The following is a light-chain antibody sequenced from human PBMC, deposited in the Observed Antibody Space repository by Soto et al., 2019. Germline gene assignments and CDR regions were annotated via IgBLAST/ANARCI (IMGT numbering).Light chain of an antibody. CDR3: QKYNSGPWT. CDR1: QGISNY. V-gene: IGKV1-27*01. J-gene: IGKJ1*01. Sequence: DIQMTQSPSSLSASVGDRVTITCRASQGISNYLAWYQQKPGKVTNLLIYAASTLQSGVPSRFSGSGSGTDFTLTISSLQPEDVAKYYCQKYNSGPWTFGQGTKVDSK. CDR2: AAS.